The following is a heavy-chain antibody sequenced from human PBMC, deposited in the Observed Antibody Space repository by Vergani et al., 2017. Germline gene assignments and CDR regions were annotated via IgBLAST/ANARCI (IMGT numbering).Heavy chain of an antibody. Sequence: VQLVPSVSSLTKPGESLKISCKGSVYRFTSYWICCVRQMPGKGLEWMGIIYPGASAPRSRPSFPFQVTISADKSISTAYLQWSSLKASDTAMYYCARSRDIVATIDYWGQGTLVTVSS. V-gene: IGHV5-51*03. CDR2: IYPGASAP. D-gene: IGHD5-12*01. CDR1: VYRFTSYW. J-gene: IGHJ4*02. CDR3: ARSRDIVATIDY.